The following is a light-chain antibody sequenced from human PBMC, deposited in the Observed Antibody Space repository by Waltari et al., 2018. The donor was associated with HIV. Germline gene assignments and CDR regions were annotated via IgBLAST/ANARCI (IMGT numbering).Light chain of an antibody. V-gene: IGLV1-47*01. J-gene: IGLJ2*01. CDR3: ATWDDSLSGSV. CDR2: MNN. Sequence: SVMTQPPSLSLNPAQRPTISCYGRSTNIGRNYLYLYQHLPGTAPTLLIYMNNQRPSGVPDRFSGSKSGTSASLAISGLRSEDEADYYCATWDDSLSGSVFGGGTKLTVL. CDR1: STNIGRNY.